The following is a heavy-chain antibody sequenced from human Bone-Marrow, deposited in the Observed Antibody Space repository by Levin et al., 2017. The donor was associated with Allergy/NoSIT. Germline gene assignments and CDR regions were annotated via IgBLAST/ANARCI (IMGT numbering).Heavy chain of an antibody. D-gene: IGHD2-2*01. CDR3: AGSHYCSSTSCYADYFDY. CDR2: IYYSGST. J-gene: IGHJ4*02. Sequence: SETLSLTCTVSGGSISSGGYYWSWIRQHPGKGLEWIGYIYYSGSTYYNPSLKSRVTISVDTSKNQFSLKLSSVTAADTAVYYCAGSHYCSSTSCYADYFDYWGQGTLVTVSS. V-gene: IGHV4-31*03. CDR1: GGSISSGGYY.